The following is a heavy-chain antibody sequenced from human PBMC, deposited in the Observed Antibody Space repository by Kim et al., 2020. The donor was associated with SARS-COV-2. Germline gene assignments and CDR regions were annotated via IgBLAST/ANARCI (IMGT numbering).Heavy chain of an antibody. CDR2: VYSGGTT. D-gene: IGHD2-8*01. V-gene: IGHV4-39*01. CDR3: ARRAHVNEPPH. Sequence: SETLSLTCTVSGGSISWTNYYWVWIRQPPGKGLEWIGSVYSGGTTYYNTSFKSRATVSADTSKNQFSLTLTSVTASDTAVYYCARRAHVNEPPHWGQG. CDR1: GGSISWTNYY. J-gene: IGHJ1*01.